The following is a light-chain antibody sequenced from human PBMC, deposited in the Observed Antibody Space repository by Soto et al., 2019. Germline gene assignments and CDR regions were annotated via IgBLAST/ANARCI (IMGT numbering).Light chain of an antibody. CDR2: GAS. CDR1: QNVSSN. V-gene: IGKV3-20*01. J-gene: IGKJ5*01. CDR3: QQYGTSEII. Sequence: TVLTQSPGTLSLSPGERATLSCRASQNVSSNLAWYQQRPGQAPRLLIYGASTRATGIPARFSGSGSGTDFTLTISRLETEDFAVFYCQQYGTSEIIFGQGTRLEIK.